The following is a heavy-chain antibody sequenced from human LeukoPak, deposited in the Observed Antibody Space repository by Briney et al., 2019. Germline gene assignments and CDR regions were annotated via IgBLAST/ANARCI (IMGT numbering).Heavy chain of an antibody. J-gene: IGHJ2*01. Sequence: TLSLTCTVSGGSISSGSYYWSWIRQPAGKGLEWIGRIYTSGSTNYNPSLKSRVTISVDTSKNQFSLKLSSVTAADTAVYYCARGRGSGWFYWYFDLWGRGTLVTVSS. V-gene: IGHV4-61*02. CDR1: GGSISSGSYY. CDR2: IYTSGST. D-gene: IGHD6-19*01. CDR3: ARGRGSGWFYWYFDL.